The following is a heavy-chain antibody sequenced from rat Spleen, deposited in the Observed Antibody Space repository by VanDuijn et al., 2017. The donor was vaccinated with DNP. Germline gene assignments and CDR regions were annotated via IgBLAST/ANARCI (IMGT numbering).Heavy chain of an antibody. CDR3: ARRDGYFDF. V-gene: IGHV5-7*01. CDR2: ISYDGSST. Sequence: EVQLVESGGGLVQPGRSLKLSCAASGFTFSDYNMAWVRQAPKKGLEWVATISYDGSSTYYRDSVKGRFTISRDNAKSHLYLQMDSLRSEDTATYYCARRDGYFDFWGPGTMVTVSS. J-gene: IGHJ1*01. CDR1: GFTFSDYN.